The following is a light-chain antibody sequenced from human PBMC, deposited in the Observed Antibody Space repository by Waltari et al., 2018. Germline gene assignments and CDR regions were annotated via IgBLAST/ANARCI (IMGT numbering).Light chain of an antibody. Sequence: DIVMTQSPDSLAVSLGERATINCKSSQSVLYSSNNKNYSAWYQQKPGQPPELLIYWASTRESGVPDRFSGSGSGTDFTLTISSLQADDVAVYYCQQDYGPPEAFGPGTKVDIK. V-gene: IGKV4-1*01. CDR3: QQDYGPPEA. CDR1: QSVLYSSNNKNY. CDR2: WAS. J-gene: IGKJ3*01.